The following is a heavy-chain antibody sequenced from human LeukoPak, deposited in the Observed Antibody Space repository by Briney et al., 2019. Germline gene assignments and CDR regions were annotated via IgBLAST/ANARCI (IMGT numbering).Heavy chain of an antibody. CDR1: GGTFSSYA. CDR3: ARDRVAGYWGAFDI. J-gene: IGHJ3*02. CDR2: IIPIFDTP. D-gene: IGHD6-19*01. Sequence: SVKVSCKASGGTFSSYAISWVRQAPGQGLEWMGGIIPIFDTPNYAQKFRGRVTITADKSTRTVYMELSSLRSEDTAVYYCARDRVAGYWGAFDIWGQGTMVTVSS. V-gene: IGHV1-69*06.